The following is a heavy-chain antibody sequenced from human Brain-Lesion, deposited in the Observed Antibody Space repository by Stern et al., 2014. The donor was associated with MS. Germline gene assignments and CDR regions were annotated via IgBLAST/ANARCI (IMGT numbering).Heavy chain of an antibody. Sequence: QMQLVESGAEVKKPGASVKVSCKASGYTFTGYYMHWGRQAPGPGLEWMGWINPKSGGTNYAKKFQGWVTMTRDTSINTAYMELSRLRSDDTAVYYCATYYYDSTGYNDFWGQGTLATVSS. CDR1: GYTFTGYY. D-gene: IGHD3-22*01. J-gene: IGHJ4*02. CDR3: ATYYYDSTGYNDF. CDR2: INPKSGGT. V-gene: IGHV1-2*04.